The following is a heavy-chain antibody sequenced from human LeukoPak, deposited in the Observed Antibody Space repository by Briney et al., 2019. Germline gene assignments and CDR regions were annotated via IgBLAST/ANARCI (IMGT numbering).Heavy chain of an antibody. CDR2: ISWDGGST. D-gene: IGHD3-9*01. CDR1: GFTFDDYT. Sequence: SGGSLRLSCAASGFTFDDYTMHWVRQAPGKGLEWVSLISWDGGSTYYGDSVKGRFTISRDNSKNSLYLQMKSLRTEDTALYYCAKDINYDILTGYYSHYYYGMDVWGQGTTVTVSS. J-gene: IGHJ6*02. V-gene: IGHV3-43*01. CDR3: AKDINYDILTGYYSHYYYGMDV.